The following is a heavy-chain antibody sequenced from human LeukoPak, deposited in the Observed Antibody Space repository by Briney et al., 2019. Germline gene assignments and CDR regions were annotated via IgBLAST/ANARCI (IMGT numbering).Heavy chain of an antibody. Sequence: GGSLRISCAASGFTIRTYWMTWVRQAPGKGLEWVAKIKQDGSEKYYVDSVKGRFTISRDNAKNSLSLQMNSLRAEDTAVYYCARDQGYCTSASCRGDAFDVWGQGSMVSVSS. CDR2: IKQDGSEK. V-gene: IGHV3-7*01. D-gene: IGHD2-2*01. CDR3: ARDQGYCTSASCRGDAFDV. J-gene: IGHJ3*01. CDR1: GFTIRTYW.